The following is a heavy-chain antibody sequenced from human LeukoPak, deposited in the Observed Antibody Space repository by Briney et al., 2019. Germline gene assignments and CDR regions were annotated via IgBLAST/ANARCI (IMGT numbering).Heavy chain of an antibody. Sequence: SVKVSCKASGGTFSSYAISWVRQAPGQGLEWMGRIIPILGIANYAQKFQGRVTITADKSTSTAYMELSSLRSEDTAVYYCARDGGGYSWADYWGQGTLVTVSS. CDR2: IIPILGIA. CDR1: GGTFSSYA. V-gene: IGHV1-69*04. J-gene: IGHJ4*02. CDR3: ARDGGGYSWADY. D-gene: IGHD2-8*01.